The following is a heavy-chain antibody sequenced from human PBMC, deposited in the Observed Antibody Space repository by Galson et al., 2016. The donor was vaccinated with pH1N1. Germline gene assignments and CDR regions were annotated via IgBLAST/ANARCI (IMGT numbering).Heavy chain of an antibody. D-gene: IGHD4-17*01. CDR1: GGSFSDYF. Sequence: LSLTCAVYGGSFSDYFWRWVRQPLGKGLEWIGEINQSGSTHYNPTLKSRVTISEDTSRNQLSLKLSSVTAADTAVYYCARWEITTVTKFDYWGQGTLVTVSS. V-gene: IGHV4-34*01. CDR2: INQSGST. J-gene: IGHJ4*02. CDR3: ARWEITTVTKFDY.